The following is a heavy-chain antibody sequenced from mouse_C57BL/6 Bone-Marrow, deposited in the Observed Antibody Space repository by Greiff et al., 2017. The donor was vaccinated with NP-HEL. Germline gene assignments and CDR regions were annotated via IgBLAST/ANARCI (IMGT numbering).Heavy chain of an antibody. D-gene: IGHD1-1*01. CDR3: AKKGITTVVATGYFDV. V-gene: IGHV2-5*01. Sequence: QVQLQQSGPGLVQPSQSLSITCTVSGFSLTSYGVHWVRQSPGKGLEWLGVIWRGGSTDYNAAFMSRLSITKDNSKSQVFFKMNSLQADDTAIYYCAKKGITTVVATGYFDVWGTGTTVTVSS. CDR2: IWRGGST. CDR1: GFSLTSYG. J-gene: IGHJ1*03.